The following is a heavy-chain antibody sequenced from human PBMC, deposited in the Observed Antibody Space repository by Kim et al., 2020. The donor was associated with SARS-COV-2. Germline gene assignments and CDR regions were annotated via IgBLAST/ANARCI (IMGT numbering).Heavy chain of an antibody. CDR1: GYTFTSYA. CDR2: INAGNGNT. V-gene: IGHV1-3*01. CDR3: ARDCVFSGSGSLYYYYGMDV. J-gene: IGHJ6*02. Sequence: ASVKVSCKASGYTFTSYAMHWVRQAPGQRLEWMGWINAGNGNTKYSQKFQGRVTITRDTSASTAYMELSSLRSEDTAVYYCARDCVFSGSGSLYYYYGMDVWGQGTTVTVSS. D-gene: IGHD3-10*01.